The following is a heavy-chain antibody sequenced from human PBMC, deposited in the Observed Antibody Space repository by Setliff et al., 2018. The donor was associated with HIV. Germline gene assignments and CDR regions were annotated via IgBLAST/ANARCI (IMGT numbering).Heavy chain of an antibody. Sequence: GASVKFSCKASGYIFTNYGISWVRQAPGQGLEWMGWITGYNGNTNYAEKFQGRVTMTIDTSTSTAYLELRSLRSADTAVYYCARVGPESLPYTWDDEADTFDIWGQGTMVTVS. CDR1: GYIFTNYG. J-gene: IGHJ3*02. CDR3: ARVGPESLPYTWDDEADTFDI. CDR2: ITGYNGNT. V-gene: IGHV1-18*01. D-gene: IGHD1-1*01.